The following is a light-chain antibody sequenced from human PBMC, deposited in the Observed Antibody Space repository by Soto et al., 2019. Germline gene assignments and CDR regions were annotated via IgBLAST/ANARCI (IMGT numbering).Light chain of an antibody. V-gene: IGLV2-11*01. CDR3: CSYAGSDTYV. Sequence: QSALTQPRSVSGSPGQSVTISCTGTSSDVGGYNFVSWYQHHPGKAPKLMIYNVIQRPAGVPDRFSASKSGNTASLTISGRQAEDEADYYCCSYAGSDTYVFGTGTKLTVL. CDR2: NVI. J-gene: IGLJ1*01. CDR1: SSDVGGYNF.